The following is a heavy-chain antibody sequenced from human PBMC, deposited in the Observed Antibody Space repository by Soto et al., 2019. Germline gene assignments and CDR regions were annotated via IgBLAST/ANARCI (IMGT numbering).Heavy chain of an antibody. CDR2: FDPEDGET. D-gene: IGHD3-22*01. Sequence: GASVKVSCKVSGYTLTELSMHWVRQAPGKGLEWMGGFDPEDGETIYAQKFQGRVTMTEDTSTDTAYMELSSLRSEDTAVYYCATGIYDSSGYFETPPTHAAFDIWGQGTMVTVSS. CDR3: ATGIYDSSGYFETPPTHAAFDI. CDR1: GYTLTELS. V-gene: IGHV1-24*01. J-gene: IGHJ3*02.